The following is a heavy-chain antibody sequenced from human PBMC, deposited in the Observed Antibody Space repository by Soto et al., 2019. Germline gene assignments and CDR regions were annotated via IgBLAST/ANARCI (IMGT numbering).Heavy chain of an antibody. J-gene: IGHJ6*02. V-gene: IGHV5-10-1*01. CDR1: AYSFTSYF. D-gene: IGHD6-13*01. CDR2: IDPSDSYT. CDR3: ARLLRNRAGGSFGGMDV. Sequence: ESLKISGKAAAYSFTSYFISWLRQIPGKGLQWMGRIDPSDSYTNYSPSFQGHVTIPADKSISTAYLQWSSLKAWDTAMYYCARLLRNRAGGSFGGMDVWGQGTRVTVS.